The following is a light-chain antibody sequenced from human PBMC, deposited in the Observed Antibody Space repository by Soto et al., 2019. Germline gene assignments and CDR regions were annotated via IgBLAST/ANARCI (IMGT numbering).Light chain of an antibody. CDR2: GAT. CDR1: QDISTY. Sequence: DIQMTQSPSTLSGSVGERVTITCRASQDISTYLAWYHQKSGKAPKLLIHGATTLQSGVPSRFSGSGSGTDFTLTISRLQPEDFGTYYCQQLNSYPRTFGPGTNVDIK. CDR3: QQLNSYPRT. V-gene: IGKV1-9*01. J-gene: IGKJ3*01.